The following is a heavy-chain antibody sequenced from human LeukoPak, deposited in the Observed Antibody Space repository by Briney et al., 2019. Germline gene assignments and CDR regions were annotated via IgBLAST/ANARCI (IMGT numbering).Heavy chain of an antibody. V-gene: IGHV3-23*01. J-gene: IGHJ4*02. CDR3: ARHGDSSRGWYFDY. CDR1: GFTFSSYA. D-gene: IGHD6-19*01. CDR2: ITGGGFVS. Sequence: GGSLRLSCAASGFTFSSYAMTWVRQSPGMGLEWVATITGGGFVSFYADSVKGRFTISRDSSKDSLYLQMNSLRAEDTATYYCARHGDSSRGWYFDYWGQGTLVTVSS.